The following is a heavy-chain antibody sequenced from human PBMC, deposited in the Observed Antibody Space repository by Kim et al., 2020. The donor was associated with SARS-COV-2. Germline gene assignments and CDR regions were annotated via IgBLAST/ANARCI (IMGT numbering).Heavy chain of an antibody. CDR3: ARGCSTSCYLDY. CDR1: GFTFSSYS. D-gene: IGHD2-2*01. Sequence: GGSLRLSCAASGFTFSSYSMNWVRQAPGKGLEWVSSISSSSSYIYYADSVEGRFTITRDNAKNSLYLQMNSLRAEDTAVYYCARGCSTSCYLDYWGQGTLVTVSS. J-gene: IGHJ4*02. CDR2: ISSSSSYI. V-gene: IGHV3-21*01.